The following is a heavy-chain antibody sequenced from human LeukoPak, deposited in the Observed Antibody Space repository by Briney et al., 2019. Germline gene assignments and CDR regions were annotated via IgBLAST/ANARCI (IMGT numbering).Heavy chain of an antibody. V-gene: IGHV4-61*05. CDR3: ARLGSSSWYGGRYFDY. D-gene: IGHD6-13*01. CDR1: GGSISSSGYY. CDR2: IYYSGST. J-gene: IGHJ4*02. Sequence: PSETLSLTCNVSGGSISSSGYYWGWIRQPPGKGLEWIGYIYYSGSTNYNPSLKSRVTISVDTSKNQFSLKLSSVTAADTAVYYCARLGSSSWYGGRYFDYWGQGTLVTVSS.